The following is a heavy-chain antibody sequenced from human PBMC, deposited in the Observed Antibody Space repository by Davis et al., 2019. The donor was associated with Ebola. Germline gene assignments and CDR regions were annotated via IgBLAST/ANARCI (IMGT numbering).Heavy chain of an antibody. V-gene: IGHV3-21*01. CDR1: GFTFSSYS. D-gene: IGHD1-7*01. J-gene: IGHJ6*04. Sequence: GGSLRLSCAASGFTFSSYSMNWVRQAPGKGLEWVSSISSSSSYIYYADSVKGRFTISRDNAKNSLYLQMNSLRAEDTAVYYCARVNYDYYYYGMDVWGKGTTVTVSS. CDR2: ISSSSSYI. CDR3: ARVNYDYYYYGMDV.